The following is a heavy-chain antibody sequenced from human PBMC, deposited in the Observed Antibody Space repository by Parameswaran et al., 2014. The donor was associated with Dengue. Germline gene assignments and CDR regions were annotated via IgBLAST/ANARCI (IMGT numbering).Heavy chain of an antibody. D-gene: IGHD3-10*01. CDR3: ARDFFTMVRGYYY. J-gene: IGHJ4*02. V-gene: IGHV1-2*02. Sequence: WVRQAPGQGLEWMGWINPNSGGTNYAQKFQGRVTMTRDTSISTAYMELSRLRSDDTAVYYCARDFFTMVRGYYYWGQGTLVTVSS. CDR2: INPNSGGT.